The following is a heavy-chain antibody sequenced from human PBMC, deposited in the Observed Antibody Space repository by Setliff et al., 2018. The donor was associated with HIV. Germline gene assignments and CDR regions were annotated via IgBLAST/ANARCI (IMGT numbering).Heavy chain of an antibody. CDR2: ISGSGDIK. J-gene: IGHJ4*02. CDR3: ARVRPLGYCSTGACPPDY. V-gene: IGHV3-11*04. CDR1: GFTFRDYY. D-gene: IGHD2-8*01. Sequence: GESLKISCEASGFTFRDYYMSWIRQAPGKGLEWVSYISGSGDIKYYADSVKGRFTTSRDTSKNTLYLQMNSLRVEDTAVYYCARVRPLGYCSTGACPPDYWGQGTLVTVSS.